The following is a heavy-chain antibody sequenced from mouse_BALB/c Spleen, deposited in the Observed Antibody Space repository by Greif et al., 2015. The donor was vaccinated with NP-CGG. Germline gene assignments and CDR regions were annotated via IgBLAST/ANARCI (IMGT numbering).Heavy chain of an antibody. CDR3: ARRTGTEAMDY. V-gene: IGHV1-84*02. CDR1: GYTFTDYY. Sequence: QVQLKDSGPELVKPGASVKISCKASGYTFTDYYINWVKQKPGQGLEWIGWIYPGSGNTKYNEKFKGKATLTVDTSSSTAYMQLSSLTSEGTAVYFCARRTGTEAMDYWGQGTSVTVSS. CDR2: IYPGSGNT. D-gene: IGHD4-1*01. J-gene: IGHJ4*01.